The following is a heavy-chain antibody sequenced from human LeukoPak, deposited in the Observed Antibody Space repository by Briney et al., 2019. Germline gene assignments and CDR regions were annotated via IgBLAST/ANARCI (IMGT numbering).Heavy chain of an antibody. CDR3: ARAPMTTVTTIDY. CDR1: GFTFDDFG. Sequence: GGSLRLSCAASGFTFDDFGMSWVRQGPGKGLEWVSGINWNGGSTGYADSVKGRFTISRDNAKKSLYLQMNSVKAEDTALYYCARAPMTTVTTIDYWGQGTLVTVSS. J-gene: IGHJ4*02. D-gene: IGHD4-17*01. CDR2: INWNGGST. V-gene: IGHV3-20*04.